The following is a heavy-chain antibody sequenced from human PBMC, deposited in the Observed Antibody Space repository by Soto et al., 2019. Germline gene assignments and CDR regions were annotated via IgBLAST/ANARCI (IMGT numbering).Heavy chain of an antibody. CDR3: ARAVVPAALVYYGMDV. Sequence: GGSLRLSCAASGFTFSSYAMHWVRQAPGKGLEWVAVISYDGSNKYYADSVKGRFTISRDNSKNTLYLQMNSLRAEDTAVYYCARAVVPAALVYYGMDVWGQGTTVTVSS. J-gene: IGHJ6*02. CDR2: ISYDGSNK. V-gene: IGHV3-30-3*01. CDR1: GFTFSSYA. D-gene: IGHD2-2*01.